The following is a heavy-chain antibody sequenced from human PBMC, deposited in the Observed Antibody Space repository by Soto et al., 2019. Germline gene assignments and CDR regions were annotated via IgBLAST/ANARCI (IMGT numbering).Heavy chain of an antibody. CDR3: ARYRCSGYYHNFDY. V-gene: IGHV1-69*12. Sequence: QVQLVQSGAEVKKPGSSVKVSCKASGGTFSSYAISWVRQAPGQGREWMVGIIPIFGTANYAQKFQGRVTITADESTSTVCIELSRLRSEDTAVYYRARYRCSGYYHNFDYWGQGTLVTVSS. CDR1: GGTFSSYA. D-gene: IGHD3-22*01. J-gene: IGHJ4*02. CDR2: IIPIFGTA.